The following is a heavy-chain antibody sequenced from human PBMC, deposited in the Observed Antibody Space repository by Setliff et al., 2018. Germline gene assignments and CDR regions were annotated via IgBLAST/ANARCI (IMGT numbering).Heavy chain of an antibody. Sequence: SETLSLTCNVFGESFDTYYWSWIRQPPGKGLEWFGEINQSGSGDYNPSLKSRVTMSVDTSKNQFSLKLTSVTAADTAVYYCRVWVDMIEVDSWAQGTLVTVSS. CDR1: GESFDTYY. CDR3: RVWVDMIEVDS. D-gene: IGHD3-22*01. J-gene: IGHJ4*02. CDR2: INQSGSG. V-gene: IGHV4-34*01.